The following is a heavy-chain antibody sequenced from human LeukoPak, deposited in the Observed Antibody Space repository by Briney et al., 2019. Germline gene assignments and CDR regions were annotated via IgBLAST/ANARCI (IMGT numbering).Heavy chain of an antibody. CDR1: GFTISSYW. D-gene: IGHD3-22*01. CDR3: ARSPSDYDSSGYYNY. V-gene: IGHV3-74*01. J-gene: IGHJ4*02. Sequence: GGSLRLSCAASGFTISSYWMHWVRQAPGKGLVWVSRINSDGSSTSYADSVKGRFTISRDNAKNTLYLQMNSLRAEDTAVYYCARSPSDYDSSGYYNYWGQGTLVTVSS. CDR2: INSDGSST.